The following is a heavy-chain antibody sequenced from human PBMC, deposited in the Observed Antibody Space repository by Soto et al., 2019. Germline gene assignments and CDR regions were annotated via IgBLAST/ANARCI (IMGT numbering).Heavy chain of an antibody. Sequence: QVQLVQSGAEVKKPGSSVKVSCEAPGGTFDHAAITWVRQAPGQGLEWMGGINPMFNSTHYAQKFQGRVTFTADAATSTAFMELRRLRLDDTAVYYCGRQIFASDFWGQGTLLVVSS. CDR3: GRQIFASDF. CDR2: INPMFNST. J-gene: IGHJ4*02. CDR1: GGTFDHAA. D-gene: IGHD3-9*01. V-gene: IGHV1-69*01.